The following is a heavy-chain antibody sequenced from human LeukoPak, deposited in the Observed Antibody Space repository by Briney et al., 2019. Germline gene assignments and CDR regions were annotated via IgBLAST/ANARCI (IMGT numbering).Heavy chain of an antibody. CDR2: ITGSGGAV. V-gene: IGHV3-48*03. J-gene: IGHJ4*02. D-gene: IGHD3-16*01. CDR3: ARNGGGLDY. CDR1: GFTFDDYA. Sequence: PGRSLRLSCAASGFTFDDYAMHWVRQAPGKGLEWVSWITGSGGAVKYTDSVKGRFTISRDNAKKSVYLQMNSLRVEDTAVYYCARNGGGLDYWGQGTLVTVSS.